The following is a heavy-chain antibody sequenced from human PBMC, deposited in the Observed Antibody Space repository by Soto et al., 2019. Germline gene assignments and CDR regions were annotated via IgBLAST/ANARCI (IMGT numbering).Heavy chain of an antibody. CDR1: GYTFTSYA. D-gene: IGHD3-22*01. Sequence: ASVKVSCKASGYTFTSYAMHWVRQAPGQRLDLMGLINAGNGNTNYLQKFQGRATITRDTSASTAYMELSSLRSEDTAVYYCARDPDYYDSSGYYPEYFQHWGQGTLVTVSS. J-gene: IGHJ1*01. V-gene: IGHV1-3*01. CDR2: INAGNGNT. CDR3: ARDPDYYDSSGYYPEYFQH.